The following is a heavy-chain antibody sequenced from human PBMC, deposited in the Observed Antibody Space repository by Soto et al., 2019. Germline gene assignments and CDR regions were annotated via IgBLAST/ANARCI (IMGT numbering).Heavy chain of an antibody. CDR1: RYTITSYY. J-gene: IGHJ4*02. D-gene: IGHD3-22*01. CDR2: INPSGGST. CDR3: ARGLIYESSGYFFDY. Sequence: VSVKVSCKAPRYTITSYYMQWVRQAPGQGLEWMGIINPSGGSTRYAQKFQGRVTMTRDTSTSTVYMELSSLRSEDTAVYYCARGLIYESSGYFFDYWGQGTLVTVSS. V-gene: IGHV1-46*01.